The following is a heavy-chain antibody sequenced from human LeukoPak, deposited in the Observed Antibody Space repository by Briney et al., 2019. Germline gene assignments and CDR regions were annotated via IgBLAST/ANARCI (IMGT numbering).Heavy chain of an antibody. CDR3: ARGAPNYDFWSGYYTPHYYYYMDV. J-gene: IGHJ6*03. V-gene: IGHV1-18*01. D-gene: IGHD3-3*01. CDR1: GYTFTSYG. Sequence: ASVKVSCKASGYTFTSYGISWVRQAPGQGLEWMGWISAYNGNTNYAQKLQGRVTMTTDTSTSTAYMELRSLRSDDTAVYYCARGAPNYDFWSGYYTPHYYYYMDVWGKGTMVTVSS. CDR2: ISAYNGNT.